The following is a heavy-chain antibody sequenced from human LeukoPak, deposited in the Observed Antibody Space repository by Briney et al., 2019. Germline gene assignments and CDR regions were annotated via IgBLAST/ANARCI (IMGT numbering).Heavy chain of an antibody. Sequence: PGESLKISCKGSGYSFTSYWISWVRQLPGKGLEWMGRIDPSDSYTNYSPSFQGHVTISADKSISTAYLQWSSLKASDTAMYYCARHVRYYYGMDVWGKGTTVTVSS. J-gene: IGHJ6*04. D-gene: IGHD2-8*01. CDR3: ARHVRYYYGMDV. CDR2: IDPSDSYT. CDR1: GYSFTSYW. V-gene: IGHV5-10-1*01.